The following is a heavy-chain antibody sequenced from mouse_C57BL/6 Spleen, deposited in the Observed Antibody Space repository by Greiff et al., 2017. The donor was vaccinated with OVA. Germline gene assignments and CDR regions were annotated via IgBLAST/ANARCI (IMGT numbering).Heavy chain of an antibody. CDR1: GYTFTSYW. CDR2: IDPTSGGT. Sequence: VQLQQPGAELVKPGASVKLSCKASGYTFTSYWMHWVKQRPGRGLEWIGRIDPTSGGTKYNEKFKSKATLTVDKSSSTAYMRLSSLTSEDAAVYSCAADYSWYFDVWGTGTTVTVSS. CDR3: AADYSWYFDV. D-gene: IGHD2-12*01. V-gene: IGHV1-72*01. J-gene: IGHJ1*03.